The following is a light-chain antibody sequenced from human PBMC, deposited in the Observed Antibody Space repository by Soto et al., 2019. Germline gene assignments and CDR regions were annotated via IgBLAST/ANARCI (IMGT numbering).Light chain of an antibody. CDR2: DAS. J-gene: IGKJ5*01. CDR3: QQRSDWTIT. V-gene: IGKV3-11*01. CDR1: QSVNSY. Sequence: EIVLTQSPATLSLSPGERATLSCRASQSVNSYLAWYQQKPGQAPRLLIYDASNRATDIPARFSGSGSATDFTLTISTLEPEDFAVYYCQQRSDWTITFGQGTRLDI.